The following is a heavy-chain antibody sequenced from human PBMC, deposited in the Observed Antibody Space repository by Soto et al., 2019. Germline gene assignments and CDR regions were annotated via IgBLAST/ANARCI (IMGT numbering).Heavy chain of an antibody. CDR3: ARTRGDFDFWSGSGGFDP. V-gene: IGHV3-30-3*01. CDR1: GFTFSSYA. D-gene: IGHD3-3*01. J-gene: IGHJ5*02. Sequence: GGSLRLSCAASGFTFSSYAMLWVHQAPGEGLEWVAVISYDGDNKYYADSVKGRFTISSDSSKNTLFLQMNNLRPEDTAVYYCARTRGDFDFWSGSGGFDPWGQGTLVTVSS. CDR2: ISYDGDNK.